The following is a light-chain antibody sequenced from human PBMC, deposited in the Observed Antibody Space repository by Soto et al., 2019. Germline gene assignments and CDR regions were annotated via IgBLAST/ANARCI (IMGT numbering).Light chain of an antibody. CDR3: QQSYSTPSIT. V-gene: IGKV1-39*01. CDR2: AAS. CDR1: QSISSY. J-gene: IGKJ5*01. Sequence: DLQITQSPSSLSASVGNRGTSTSRASQSISSYLNWYQQKPGKAPKLLIYAASSLQSGVPSRFSGSGSGTDFTLTISSLQPEDFATYYCQQSYSTPSITFGQGTRLEI.